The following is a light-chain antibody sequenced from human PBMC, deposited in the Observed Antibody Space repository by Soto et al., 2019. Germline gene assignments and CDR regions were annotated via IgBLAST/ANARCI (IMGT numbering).Light chain of an antibody. CDR3: QSYDSSLSGYV. Sequence: QSVLTQPPSVSGAPGQRVTISCTGSSSNIGAGYDVHWYHQLPGTAPKLLIYGNSNRPSGVPDRFSGSKSGTSASLAITGLQAEGEADYYCQSYDSSLSGYVFGTGTKVTVL. CDR1: SSNIGAGYD. CDR2: GNS. V-gene: IGLV1-40*01. J-gene: IGLJ1*01.